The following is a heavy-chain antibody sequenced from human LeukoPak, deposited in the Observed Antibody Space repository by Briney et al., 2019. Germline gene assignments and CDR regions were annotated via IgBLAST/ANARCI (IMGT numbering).Heavy chain of an antibody. Sequence: GASVKVSCKASGYTFTGYYMHWVRQAPGRGLEWMGWINPNSGGTNYAQKFQGRVTMTRDTSISTAYMELNRLRSDDTAVYYCARDRDYGSGIFDYWGQGTLVTVSS. CDR2: INPNSGGT. V-gene: IGHV1-2*02. CDR1: GYTFTGYY. D-gene: IGHD3-10*01. CDR3: ARDRDYGSGIFDY. J-gene: IGHJ4*02.